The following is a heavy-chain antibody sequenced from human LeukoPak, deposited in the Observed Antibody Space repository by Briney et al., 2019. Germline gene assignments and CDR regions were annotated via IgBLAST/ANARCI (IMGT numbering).Heavy chain of an antibody. CDR2: IYYSWST. CDR3: ARDRGSYSDY. D-gene: IGHD3-16*01. CDR1: GCSVSDYY. J-gene: IGHJ4*02. Sequence: NTSETLSLTCTFSGCSVSDYYWSWIRQPPGKALEWIGYIYYSWSTNYNPSLKSRVTISVDTSKNQFSLKLSSVTAADTAVYYCARDRGSYSDYWGQGTLVTVSS. V-gene: IGHV4-59*02.